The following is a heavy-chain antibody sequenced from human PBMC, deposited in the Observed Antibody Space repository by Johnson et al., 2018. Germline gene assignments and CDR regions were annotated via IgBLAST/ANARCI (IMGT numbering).Heavy chain of an antibody. CDR3: ARAGTGYYYGMDV. Sequence: QVQLVQSGAEVKKPGASXKVSCKASGYTFTSYYMHWVRQAPGQGLEWTGIINPSGGSTSYAQKFQGRVTMTRDTSTSTVYMELGSLRSEDTAVYYCARAGTGYYYGMDVWGQGTTVTVSS. V-gene: IGHV1-46*01. J-gene: IGHJ6*02. CDR2: INPSGGST. CDR1: GYTFTSYY. D-gene: IGHD1-14*01.